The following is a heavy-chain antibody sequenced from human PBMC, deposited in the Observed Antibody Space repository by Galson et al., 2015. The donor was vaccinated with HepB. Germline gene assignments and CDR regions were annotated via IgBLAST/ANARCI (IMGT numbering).Heavy chain of an antibody. CDR3: ARENSSGYGINRFDP. Sequence: SETLSLTCTVSGGSISIYYWSWIRQPPGKGLEWIGNIDYSGSTNYNPSLKSRVTISVDTSKNQFSVKLNSVTAADTAVYYCARENSSGYGINRFDPWGQGTLVTVSS. CDR2: IDYSGST. J-gene: IGHJ5*02. CDR1: GGSISIYY. D-gene: IGHD3-22*01. V-gene: IGHV4-59*01.